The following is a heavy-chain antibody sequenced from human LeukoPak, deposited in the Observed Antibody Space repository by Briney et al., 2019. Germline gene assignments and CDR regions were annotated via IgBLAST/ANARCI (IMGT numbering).Heavy chain of an antibody. CDR3: AKAPGSYYDSSGYYHWYFDL. CDR1: GFTFSSYA. Sequence: GGALRLSCAASGFTFSSYAMSWVRQAPGKGLEWVSAISGSGGSTYYADSVKGRFTISRDNSKNTLYLQVNSLRAEDTAVYYCAKAPGSYYDSSGYYHWYFDLWGRGTLVTVSS. V-gene: IGHV3-23*01. D-gene: IGHD3-22*01. J-gene: IGHJ2*01. CDR2: ISGSGGST.